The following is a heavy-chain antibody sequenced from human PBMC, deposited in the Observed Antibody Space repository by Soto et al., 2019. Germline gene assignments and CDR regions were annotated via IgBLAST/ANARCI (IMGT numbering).Heavy chain of an antibody. Sequence: SETLSLTCTVSGGSIRSDDYYWSWIRQPPGKGLEWIGYIYYSGSTYYNPSLKSRVTISVDTSKNQFSLKLSSVTAADTAVYYCARERPDGARLDPWGQGTLVTVSS. CDR3: ARERPDGARLDP. CDR1: GGSIRSDDYY. D-gene: IGHD6-6*01. CDR2: IYYSGST. J-gene: IGHJ5*02. V-gene: IGHV4-30-4*01.